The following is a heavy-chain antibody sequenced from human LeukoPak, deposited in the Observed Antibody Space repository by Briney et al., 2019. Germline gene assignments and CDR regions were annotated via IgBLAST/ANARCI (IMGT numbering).Heavy chain of an antibody. Sequence: QPGGSLRLSCAASGFTVSNNYMIWVRQAPGKGLEWVSLIYSGGSTYYSDSVRGRFATSRDNSKNTLYLQMRSLRAEDTAVYYCAGHSEMDVWGQGITVTVSS. D-gene: IGHD6-13*01. CDR3: AGHSEMDV. CDR1: GFTVSNNY. J-gene: IGHJ6*02. CDR2: IYSGGST. V-gene: IGHV3-53*01.